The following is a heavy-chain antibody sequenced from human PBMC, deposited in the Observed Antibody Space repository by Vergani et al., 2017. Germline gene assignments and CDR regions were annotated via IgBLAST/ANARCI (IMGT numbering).Heavy chain of an antibody. CDR2: ISSSSSYI. D-gene: IGHD1-26*01. V-gene: IGHV3-21*01. CDR1: GFTFSSYS. J-gene: IGHJ4*02. CDR3: ARDRGSGSYRFDY. Sequence: EVQLVESGGGLVKPGGSLRLSCAASGFTFSSYSMNWVRQAPGKGLEWISSISSSSSYIYYADSVKGRFTISRDNDKNSLYLQMNSLRAEDTAVYYCARDRGSGSYRFDYWGQGTLVTVSS.